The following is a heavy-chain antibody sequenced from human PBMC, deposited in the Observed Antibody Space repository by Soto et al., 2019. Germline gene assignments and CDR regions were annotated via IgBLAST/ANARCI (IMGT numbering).Heavy chain of an antibody. J-gene: IGHJ3*02. D-gene: IGHD6-19*01. Sequence: GGSLRLSCAASGFTVSSNYMSWVRQAPGKGLEWVSVIYSGGSTYYADSVKGRFTISRDNSKNTLYLQMNSLRAEDTAVYYCARASGGSGWVGAFDIWGQGTMVTVSS. CDR1: GFTVSSNY. CDR3: ARASGGSGWVGAFDI. CDR2: IYSGGST. V-gene: IGHV3-66*01.